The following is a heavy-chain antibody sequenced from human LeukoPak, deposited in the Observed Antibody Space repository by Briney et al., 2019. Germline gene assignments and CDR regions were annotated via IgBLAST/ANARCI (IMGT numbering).Heavy chain of an antibody. CDR1: GFTISNFW. D-gene: IGHD3-3*01. J-gene: IGHJ4*02. Sequence: GGSLRLSCAASGFTISNFWMHWVRQAPGKGLVWVSRINSDGSSTNYADSVKGRFTISRDNSKNTLYLQMNSLRAEDTAVYYCAKDYPGYYPMFNYWGQGTLVTVSS. CDR2: INSDGSST. V-gene: IGHV3-74*01. CDR3: AKDYPGYYPMFNY.